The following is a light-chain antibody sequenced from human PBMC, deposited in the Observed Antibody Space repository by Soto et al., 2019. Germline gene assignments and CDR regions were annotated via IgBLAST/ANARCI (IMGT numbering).Light chain of an antibody. V-gene: IGKV1-39*01. CDR1: HSISSY. Sequence: DIQMTQSPSSLSASVGDRVTITCRASHSISSYLNWYQQKPGKAPKLLIYAASSLQSGVPSRFSGSGSGTDFTLTISSRQPEDFANYYCQTSYSTPRTFGPGTKVEIK. CDR2: AAS. J-gene: IGKJ1*01. CDR3: QTSYSTPRT.